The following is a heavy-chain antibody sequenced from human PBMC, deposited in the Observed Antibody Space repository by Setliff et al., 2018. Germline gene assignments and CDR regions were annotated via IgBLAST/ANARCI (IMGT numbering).Heavy chain of an antibody. CDR1: GYTFTSYG. J-gene: IGHJ4*02. V-gene: IGHV1-18*01. D-gene: IGHD2-21*01. CDR2: ISVYNGKT. CDR3: ATEKFPGDWGDY. Sequence: ASVKVSCKASGYTFTSYGFSWVRQAPGQGLEWMGWISVYNGKTKYAQKFQGRVTMTTDTSTRTAYMEVTSLRSDDTAVYYCATEKFPGDWGDYWGQGTLVTVLL.